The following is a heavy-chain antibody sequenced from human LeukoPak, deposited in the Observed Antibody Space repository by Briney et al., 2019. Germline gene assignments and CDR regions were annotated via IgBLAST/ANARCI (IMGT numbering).Heavy chain of an antibody. D-gene: IGHD3-3*01. CDR2: INPSGGST. Sequence: ASVKVSCKASGYTFTSYYMHWVRQAPGQGLEWMGIINPSGGSTSYAQKFQGRVTMTRDTSTSTVYMELSSLRSEDTAVYYCARNPYYDFWSGSMRDYYYYYMDVWGKGTTVTVSS. V-gene: IGHV1-46*01. CDR3: ARNPYYDFWSGSMRDYYYYYMDV. J-gene: IGHJ6*03. CDR1: GYTFTSYY.